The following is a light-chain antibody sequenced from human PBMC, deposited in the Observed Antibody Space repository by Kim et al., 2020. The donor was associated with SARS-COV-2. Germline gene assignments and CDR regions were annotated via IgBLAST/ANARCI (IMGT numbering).Light chain of an antibody. CDR1: KLGDTY. J-gene: IGLJ1*01. Sequence: SYELTQPPSVSVSPGQTASITCSGDKLGDTYACXYQQKPGQSPVLVIYQDTKRPSGIPERFSGSNSGNTATLTISGTQAMDEADYYCQAWDSSTSYVFGT. CDR2: QDT. V-gene: IGLV3-1*01. CDR3: QAWDSSTSYV.